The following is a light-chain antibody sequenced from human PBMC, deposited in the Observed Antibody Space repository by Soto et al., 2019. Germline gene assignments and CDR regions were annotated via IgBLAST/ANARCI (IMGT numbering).Light chain of an antibody. J-gene: IGKJ1*01. Sequence: DIRLTQSPSFLSASVGDRVTITCRASQDISSYLAWYQQRPGKVPRFLTHSASTLQSGVPSRFSATGSGTTFTLTISSLQPEDIATYYCQQLNRFPRTFGQGTKGEV. CDR1: QDISSY. V-gene: IGKV1-9*01. CDR2: SAS. CDR3: QQLNRFPRT.